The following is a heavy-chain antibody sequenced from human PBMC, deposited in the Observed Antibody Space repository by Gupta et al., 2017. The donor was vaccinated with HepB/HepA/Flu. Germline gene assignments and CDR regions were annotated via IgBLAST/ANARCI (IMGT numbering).Heavy chain of an antibody. V-gene: IGHV4-39*01. D-gene: IGHD2-15*01. CDR2: IYYSGST. Sequence: QLQLQESGPGLVKPSEPLSPTGTVSGGSISSSSYYWGWLCQPPGKGLEWIGSIYYSGSTYYNPSLKSRVTISVDTSKNQFSLKLSSVTAADTAVYYCARLVEVVAARWWFDPWGQGTLVTVSS. CDR1: GGSISSSSYY. J-gene: IGHJ5*02. CDR3: ARLVEVVAARWWFDP.